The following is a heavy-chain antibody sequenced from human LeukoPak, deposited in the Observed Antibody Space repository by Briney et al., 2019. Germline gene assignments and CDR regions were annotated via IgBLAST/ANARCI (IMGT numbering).Heavy chain of an antibody. J-gene: IGHJ4*02. V-gene: IGHV3-21*01. Sequence: GGSLRLSCAASGFTSSSYSMNWVRQAPGKGLEWVSSISSSSSYIYYAVSVKGRFTISRDNAKNSLYLQMNSLRAEDTAVYYCARLMVRGVDYYFDYWGQGTLVTVSS. CDR2: ISSSSSYI. D-gene: IGHD3-10*01. CDR1: GFTSSSYS. CDR3: ARLMVRGVDYYFDY.